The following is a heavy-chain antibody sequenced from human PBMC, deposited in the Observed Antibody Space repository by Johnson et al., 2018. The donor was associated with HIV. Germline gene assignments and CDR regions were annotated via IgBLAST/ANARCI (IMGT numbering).Heavy chain of an antibody. J-gene: IGHJ3*02. D-gene: IGHD1-26*01. CDR2: ISGSGGST. Sequence: VQLVESGGGLVQPGGSLRLSCAASGFTFSSYAMSWVRQAPGKGLEWVSAISGSGGSTYYADSVKGRFTISRENAKNSVYLQLNSLRAGDTAVYYCVRDRWDLRDLSAFDIWGQGTMVTVSS. V-gene: IGHV3-23*04. CDR3: VRDRWDLRDLSAFDI. CDR1: GFTFSSYA.